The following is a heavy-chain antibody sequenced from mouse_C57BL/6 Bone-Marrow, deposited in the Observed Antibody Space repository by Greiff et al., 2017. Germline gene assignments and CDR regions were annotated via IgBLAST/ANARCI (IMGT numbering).Heavy chain of an antibody. CDR3: AREYYGP. Sequence: QVQLQQPRAELVKPGASVKLSCKASGYTFTSYWMQWVKQRPGQGLEWIGEIDPSDSYTNYNQKFKGKATLTVDTSSSTAYMQLSSLTSEDSAVYYCAREYYGPWAQGTLVTVSA. CDR2: IDPSDSYT. J-gene: IGHJ3*01. D-gene: IGHD1-2*01. V-gene: IGHV1-50*01. CDR1: GYTFTSYW.